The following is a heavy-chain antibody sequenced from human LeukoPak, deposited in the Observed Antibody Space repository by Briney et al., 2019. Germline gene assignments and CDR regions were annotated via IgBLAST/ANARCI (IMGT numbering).Heavy chain of an antibody. D-gene: IGHD3-22*01. J-gene: IGHJ3*02. CDR3: ARAPRCYDSSGYYYICDAFDI. CDR1: GYTFTGYY. V-gene: IGHV1-2*02. Sequence: ASVKVSCKASGYTFTGYYMHWVRQAPGQGLEWMGWINPNSGGTNYAQKLQGRVTMTTDTSTSTAYMELRSLRSDDTAVYYCARAPRCYDSSGYYYICDAFDIWGQGTMVTVSS. CDR2: INPNSGGT.